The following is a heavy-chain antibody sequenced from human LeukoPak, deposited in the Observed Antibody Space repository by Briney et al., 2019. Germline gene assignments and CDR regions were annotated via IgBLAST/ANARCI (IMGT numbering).Heavy chain of an antibody. D-gene: IGHD6-6*01. Sequence: PGGSLRLSCAASGFTFSSYGMHWVRQAPGKGLEWVAFIRYDGSNKYYADSVKGRFTISRDNSKNTLYLQMNSLRAEDTAVYYCAKVNVAARPAVDYWGQGTLVTVSS. V-gene: IGHV3-30*02. CDR1: GFTFSSYG. J-gene: IGHJ4*02. CDR3: AKVNVAARPAVDY. CDR2: IRYDGSNK.